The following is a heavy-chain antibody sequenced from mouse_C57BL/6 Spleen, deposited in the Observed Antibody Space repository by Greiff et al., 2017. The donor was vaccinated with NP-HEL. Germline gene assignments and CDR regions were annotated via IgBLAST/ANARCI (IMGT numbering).Heavy chain of an antibody. CDR1: GYTFTSYW. V-gene: IGHV1-59*01. J-gene: IGHJ3*01. CDR3: AREGRDLLSAY. D-gene: IGHD2-1*01. Sequence: QVQLQQPGAELVRPGTSVKLSCKASGYTFTSYWMHWVKQRPGQGLEWIGVIDPSDSYTNYNQKFKGKATLTVDTSSSTAYMQLSSLTSEDSEVYDCAREGRDLLSAYWGQGTLVTVSA. CDR2: IDPSDSYT.